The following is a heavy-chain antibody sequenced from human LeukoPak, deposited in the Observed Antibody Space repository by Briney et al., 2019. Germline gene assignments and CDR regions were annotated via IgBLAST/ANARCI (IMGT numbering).Heavy chain of an antibody. V-gene: IGHV3-74*01. CDR2: ISSDGTST. CDR3: ARVRSSSWFDY. Sequence: GGSLRLSCSASGFTFSSSSMHWVRRAPGKGVVWVSRISSDGTSTNYADSVKGGFIISRDNAKNTLYLQMNSLRAEDTAVYFCARVRSSSWFDYWGQGTLVAVSS. D-gene: IGHD6-13*01. J-gene: IGHJ4*02. CDR1: GFTFSSSS.